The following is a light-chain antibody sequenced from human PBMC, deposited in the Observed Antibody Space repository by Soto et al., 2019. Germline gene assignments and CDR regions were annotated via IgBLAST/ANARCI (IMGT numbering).Light chain of an antibody. CDR1: SSDIGGYNY. CDR2: EVS. V-gene: IGLV2-14*01. Sequence: QSALTQPASVSGSPGQSITISCTGTSSDIGGYNYVSWYQHHPGKAPKLMIYEVSNRPSGVSNRFSGSKSGNTASLTISGLQAEDEAEYYCSSYTSSITRVFGTGTKVTVL. J-gene: IGLJ1*01. CDR3: SSYTSSITRV.